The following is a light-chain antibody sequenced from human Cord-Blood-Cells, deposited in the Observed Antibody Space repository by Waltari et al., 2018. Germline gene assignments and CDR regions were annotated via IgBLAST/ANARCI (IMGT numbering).Light chain of an antibody. J-gene: IGLJ1*01. CDR1: TLGDKY. CDR3: QAWDSSTSGV. CDR2: QDS. V-gene: IGLV3-1*01. Sequence: SYELTQPPSVSVSPGQTASITCSGDTLGDKYACWYQQKPGQYPVLVIYQDSKRPSGIPERFSGSNSGNTATLTISGTQAMDEADYYWQAWDSSTSGVFGTGTKVTVL.